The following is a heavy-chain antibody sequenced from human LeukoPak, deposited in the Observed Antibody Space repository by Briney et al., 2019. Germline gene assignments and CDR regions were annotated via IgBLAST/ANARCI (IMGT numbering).Heavy chain of an antibody. Sequence: GGSLRLSCAASGFTFSGSAMHWVRQASGKGLEWVGRIRSKANNYATAYAASVKGRFTNSRDDSKNTAYLQMDSLKTEDTAVYYCTRHSMVTGFDYWGQGTLVTVSS. D-gene: IGHD5-18*01. CDR3: TRHSMVTGFDY. CDR1: GFTFSGSA. J-gene: IGHJ4*02. V-gene: IGHV3-73*01. CDR2: IRSKANNYAT.